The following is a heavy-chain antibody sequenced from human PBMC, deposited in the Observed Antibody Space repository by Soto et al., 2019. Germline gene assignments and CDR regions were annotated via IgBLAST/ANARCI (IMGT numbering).Heavy chain of an antibody. D-gene: IGHD3-16*01. CDR2: NYYSGST. J-gene: IGHJ4*02. CDR1: GGSISSYY. CDR3: ARGWGEAFDY. V-gene: IGHV4-59*01. Sequence: QVQLQESGPGLVKPSETLSLTCTVSGGSISSYYWSWIRQPPGKGLEWIGYNYYSGSTNYNPSLKSRVTISVDTSKNQFSLKLSSVTAADTAVYYCARGWGEAFDYWGQGTLVTVSS.